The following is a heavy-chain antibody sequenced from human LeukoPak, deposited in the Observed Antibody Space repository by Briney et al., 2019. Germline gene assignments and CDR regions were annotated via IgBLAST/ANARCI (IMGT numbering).Heavy chain of an antibody. CDR3: ARRVPNEVITDYFDY. J-gene: IGHJ4*02. Sequence: GGSLRLSCAASGFTFSSYAMTWVRQAPGKGLEWVSAISGGGATTYYADSVQGRFTISRDNSKNTHYLQMNSLRAEDTAVYYCARRVPNEVITDYFDYWGPGTLVTVSS. V-gene: IGHV3-23*01. D-gene: IGHD3-16*01. CDR2: ISGGGATT. CDR1: GFTFSSYA.